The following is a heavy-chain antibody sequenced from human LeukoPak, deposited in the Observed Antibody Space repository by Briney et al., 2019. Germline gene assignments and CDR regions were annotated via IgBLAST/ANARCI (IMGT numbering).Heavy chain of an antibody. Sequence: ALVKVSCKASEDTFTYYHIHWVRQAPGQGVEWMGAVYATGGTTINTQNFQGRVTMTRDTSTGTVYMELSSLRFEDTAMYYCATEAPRSYYFDYWGQRILVTVSS. CDR1: EDTFTYYH. V-gene: IGHV1-46*01. CDR3: ATEAPRSYYFDY. CDR2: VYATGGTT. J-gene: IGHJ4*02.